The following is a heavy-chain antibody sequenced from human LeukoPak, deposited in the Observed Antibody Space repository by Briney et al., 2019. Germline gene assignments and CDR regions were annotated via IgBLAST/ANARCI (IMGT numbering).Heavy chain of an antibody. CDR1: GFIVSSSY. D-gene: IGHD5-12*01. V-gene: IGHV3-53*01. CDR2: IQTNENT. J-gene: IGHJ4*02. CDR3: ARAWSSGYAFDY. Sequence: PWGSLRLSCAASGFIVSSSYMSWVRQAPGKGLEWVSLIQTNENTYYADSVTGRFTISRDNSKNTLYLEMNSLRAEDTAVYFCARAWSSGYAFDYWGQGTLVTVSS.